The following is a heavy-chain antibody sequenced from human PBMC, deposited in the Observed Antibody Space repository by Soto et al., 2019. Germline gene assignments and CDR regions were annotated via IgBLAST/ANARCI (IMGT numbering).Heavy chain of an antibody. CDR3: AREETAWPLAYGLDV. D-gene: IGHD2-21*02. CDR2: ISTRSGI. V-gene: IGHV3-21*01. CDR1: GFTFSGYS. Sequence: SLRLSCAASGFTFSGYSMNWVRQAPGKGLEWVASISTRSGIYYADSVKGRFTISRDNAKNSVSLQMNSLRAEDTAAYYCAREETAWPLAYGLDVWGQGTTVTVSS. J-gene: IGHJ6*02.